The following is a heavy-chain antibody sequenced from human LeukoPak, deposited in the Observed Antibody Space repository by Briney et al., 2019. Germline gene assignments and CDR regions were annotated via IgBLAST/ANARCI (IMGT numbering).Heavy chain of an antibody. J-gene: IGHJ4*02. CDR2: IYSGGST. V-gene: IGHV3-66*01. CDR3: ARGPLTMVRGVAFDY. CDR1: GFTVSSNY. D-gene: IGHD3-10*01. Sequence: GGSLRLSCAASGFTVSSNYMSWVRQAPGKGLEWVSVIYSGGSTYYADSVKGRFTISRDNSKNTLYLQMNSLRAEDTAVYYCARGPLTMVRGVAFDYWGRGTLVTVSS.